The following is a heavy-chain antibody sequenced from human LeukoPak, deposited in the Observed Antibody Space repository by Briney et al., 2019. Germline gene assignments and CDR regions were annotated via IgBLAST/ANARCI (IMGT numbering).Heavy chain of an antibody. V-gene: IGHV1-18*01. CDR1: GYTFTNYG. CDR2: ISAYNGYT. CDR3: AGERDQYSVAGYYYFDY. Sequence: ASVKVSCKASGYTFTNYGISWLRQAPGQGPEWMGRISAYNGYTNYAQKFQGRVTMTTDTSTSTAYIELRSLRSDDTAVYFCAGERDQYSVAGYYYFDYWGRGTLVTVSS. D-gene: IGHD6-19*01. J-gene: IGHJ4*02.